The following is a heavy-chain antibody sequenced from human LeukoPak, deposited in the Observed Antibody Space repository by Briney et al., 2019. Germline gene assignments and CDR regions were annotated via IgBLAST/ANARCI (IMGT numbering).Heavy chain of an antibody. V-gene: IGHV3-30*02. CDR3: AKDIEWFGESLRWFDP. Sequence: GGSLRLSCAASGFTFSSYGMHWVRQAPGKGLEWVAFIRYDGSNKYYADSVKGRFTISRDNSKNTLYLQMNSLRAEDTAVYYCAKDIEWFGESLRWFDPWGQGTLVTVSS. CDR1: GFTFSSYG. J-gene: IGHJ5*02. CDR2: IRYDGSNK. D-gene: IGHD3-10*01.